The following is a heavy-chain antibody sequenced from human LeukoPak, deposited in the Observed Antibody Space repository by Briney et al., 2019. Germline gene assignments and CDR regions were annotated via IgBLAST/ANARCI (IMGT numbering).Heavy chain of an antibody. J-gene: IGHJ4*02. CDR3: ARVSQAQYYYDSSGYYQPTTPYYFDY. D-gene: IGHD3-22*01. V-gene: IGHV1-69*05. CDR1: GGTFSSYA. Sequence: SVKVSCKASGGTFSSYAISWVRQAPGQGLEWMGGIIPIFGTANYAQEFQGRVTITTDESTSPAYMELSSLRSEDTAVYYCARVSQAQYYYDSSGYYQPTTPYYFDYWGQGTLVTVSS. CDR2: IIPIFGTA.